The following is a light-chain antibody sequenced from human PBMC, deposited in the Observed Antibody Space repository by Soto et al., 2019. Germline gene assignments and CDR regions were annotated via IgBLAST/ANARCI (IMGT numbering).Light chain of an antibody. J-gene: IGKJ4*01. V-gene: IGKV3-15*01. CDR3: HYYGGSPT. CDR2: DAS. CDR1: QYIGSA. Sequence: EEVVPQSLATLSVSPGKRAKLAFRASQYIGSAVASYHQRSCQAPRLLIFDASIRVPTTPSRFSRSVSGTEFTLTISSLESEDFAVFYWHYYGGSPTFGGGTKVDNK.